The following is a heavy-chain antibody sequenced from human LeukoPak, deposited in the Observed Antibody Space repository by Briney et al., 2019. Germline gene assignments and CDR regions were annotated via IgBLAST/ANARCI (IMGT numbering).Heavy chain of an antibody. J-gene: IGHJ4*02. CDR2: ISGSGGST. V-gene: IGHV3-23*01. D-gene: IGHD1-7*01. CDR3: AKSMVLELPFYFNY. Sequence: QAGGSLRLSCAASGFTFSSYAMSWVRQAPGKGLEWVSAISGSGGSTYYADSVKGRFTISRDNSKNTLYLQLNSLRAEDTAVYYCAKSMVLELPFYFNYWGQGTLVTVSS. CDR1: GFTFSSYA.